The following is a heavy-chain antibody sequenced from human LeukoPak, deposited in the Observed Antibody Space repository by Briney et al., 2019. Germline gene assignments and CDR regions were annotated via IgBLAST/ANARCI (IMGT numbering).Heavy chain of an antibody. V-gene: IGHV4-39*01. D-gene: IGHD4-17*01. CDR1: GGSISSSSYY. J-gene: IGHJ4*02. Sequence: SETLSLTCTVSGGSISSSSYYWGWIRQPPGKGLEWIGSIYYSGSTYYNPSLKSRVTISVDTSKNQFSLKLSSVTAADTAVYYCARLKSYGDRDYWGQGTLVTVSS. CDR3: ARLKSYGDRDY. CDR2: IYYSGST.